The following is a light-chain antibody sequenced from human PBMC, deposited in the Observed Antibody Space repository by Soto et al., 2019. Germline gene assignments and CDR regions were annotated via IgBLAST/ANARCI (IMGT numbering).Light chain of an antibody. V-gene: IGLV2-14*03. J-gene: IGLJ3*02. CDR1: RSDVGSRDS. CDR2: DVN. CDR3: ASYTTTNTLV. Sequence: QSVLTQPASVSGSLGQSIAISCTGTRSDVGSRDSVSWYQHYPGKAPKLMIYDVNVRPSGVSHRFSGSKSGNTASLTISGLQAEDEADYSCASYTTTNTLVFGGGTKLTVL.